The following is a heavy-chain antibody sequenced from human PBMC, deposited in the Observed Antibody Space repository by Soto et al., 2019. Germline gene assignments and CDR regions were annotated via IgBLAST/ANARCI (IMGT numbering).Heavy chain of an antibody. V-gene: IGHV3-30-3*01. J-gene: IGHJ3*02. CDR1: GFTFSSYA. CDR2: ISYDGSNK. CDR3: ARVGLYDSSGYYYDDAFDI. D-gene: IGHD3-22*01. Sequence: VQLVESGGGVVQPGRSLRLSCAASGFTFSSYAMHWVRQAPGKGLEWVAVISYDGSNKYYADSVKGRFTISRDNSKNTLYLQMNSLRAEDTAVYYCARVGLYDSSGYYYDDAFDIWGQGTMVTVSS.